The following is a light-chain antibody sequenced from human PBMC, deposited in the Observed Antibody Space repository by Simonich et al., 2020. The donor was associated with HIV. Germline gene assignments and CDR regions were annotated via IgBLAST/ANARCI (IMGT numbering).Light chain of an antibody. J-gene: IGKJ2*01. CDR3: MQGIHFPYT. CDR2: ELT. V-gene: IGKV2-29*02. Sequence: EIVMTQTALSLSVTPGQPASISCKSSPSLLHSDGKTYLYWYLPKPGQSPQLLIYELTSRCSGVPDRFSGSGSGTDFTLHISRVEADDVGVYYCMQGIHFPYTFGQGTKVDIK. CDR1: PSLLHSDGKTY.